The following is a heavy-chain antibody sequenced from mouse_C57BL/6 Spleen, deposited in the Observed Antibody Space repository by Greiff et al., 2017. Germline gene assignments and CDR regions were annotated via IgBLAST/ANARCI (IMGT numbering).Heavy chain of an antibody. CDR1: GYSFTGYY. D-gene: IGHD1-1*01. V-gene: IGHV1-42*01. Sequence: VQLQQSGPELVKPGASVKISCKASGYSFTGYYMNWVKQSPEKSLEWIGEITPSTGGTTYNQKFKAKATLTVDKSSSTAYMQLKSLTSEDSAVYYCATGRYYQFAYWGQGTLVTVSA. J-gene: IGHJ3*01. CDR2: ITPSTGGT. CDR3: ATGRYYQFAY.